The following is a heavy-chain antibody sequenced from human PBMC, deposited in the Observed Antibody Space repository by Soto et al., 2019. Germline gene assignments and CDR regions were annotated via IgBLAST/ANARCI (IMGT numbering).Heavy chain of an antibody. CDR3: ARTLYCSSTSCYGPIDAFDI. D-gene: IGHD2-2*01. CDR2: MNPNSGNT. J-gene: IGHJ3*02. Sequence: ASVKDSCKASGYTFTSYDINWVRQATGQGLEWMGWMNPNSGNTGYAQKFQGRVTMTRNTSISTAYMELSSLRSEDTAVYYCARTLYCSSTSCYGPIDAFDIWGQGTMVTVSS. V-gene: IGHV1-8*01. CDR1: GYTFTSYD.